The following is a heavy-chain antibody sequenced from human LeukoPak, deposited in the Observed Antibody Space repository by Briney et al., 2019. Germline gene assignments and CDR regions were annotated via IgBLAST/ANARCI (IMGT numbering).Heavy chain of an antibody. D-gene: IGHD3-10*02. CDR2: ISSSGSTI. J-gene: IGHJ6*04. V-gene: IGHV3-48*04. CDR3: AELGITMIGGV. Sequence: PGESLRLSCAASGFTFRTSGMNWVRQAPGKGLEWVSYISSSGSTIYYADPVKGRFTISRGNAKNSLYLQMNSLRAEDTAVYYCAELGITMIGGVWGKGTTVTISS. CDR1: GFTFRTSG.